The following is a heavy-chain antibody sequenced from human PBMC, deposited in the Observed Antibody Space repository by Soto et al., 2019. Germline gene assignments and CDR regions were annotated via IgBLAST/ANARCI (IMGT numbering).Heavy chain of an antibody. CDR3: ARQDGSALYYFDY. CDR2: LYSGDSDT. CDR1: GYSFNNYW. Sequence: PGESLKISCRTSGYSFNNYWIGWVRQMPGKGLEWMAILYSGDSDTRYSPSFQGQVTISVDKSISTAYLQWSSLKASDTAMYYCARQDGSALYYFDYWGQGTLVTVSS. V-gene: IGHV5-51*01. J-gene: IGHJ4*02. D-gene: IGHD6-19*01.